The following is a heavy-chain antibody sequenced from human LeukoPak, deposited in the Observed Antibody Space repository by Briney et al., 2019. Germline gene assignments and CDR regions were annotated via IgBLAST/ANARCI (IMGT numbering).Heavy chain of an antibody. CDR2: ISASGGTI. Sequence: GGSLRLSCAASGFTFSTYPITWFRQAPGKGLEWVSAISASGGTIYYADSVKGRFTVSRDNSQNTVFLQMTSLRAEDTALYYCAKKPPKIADGNWFDPWGQGTLVTVSS. CDR3: AKKPPKIADGNWFDP. J-gene: IGHJ5*02. D-gene: IGHD5-24*01. V-gene: IGHV3-23*01. CDR1: GFTFSTYP.